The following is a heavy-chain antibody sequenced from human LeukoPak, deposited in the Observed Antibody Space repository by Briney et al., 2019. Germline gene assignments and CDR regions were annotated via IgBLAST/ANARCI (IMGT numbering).Heavy chain of an antibody. V-gene: IGHV3-21*04. CDR3: ARDKIGGEDFWSGAFDY. J-gene: IGHJ4*02. CDR1: GFTFSSYA. CDR2: ISSSSSFI. D-gene: IGHD3-3*01. Sequence: GGSLRLSCAASGFTFSSYAMSWVRQAPAKGLEWVSSISSSSSFIYYADSIKGRFTISRDNAKNSLYLEMTSLRVEDTAVYYCARDKIGGEDFWSGAFDYWGQGILVTVSS.